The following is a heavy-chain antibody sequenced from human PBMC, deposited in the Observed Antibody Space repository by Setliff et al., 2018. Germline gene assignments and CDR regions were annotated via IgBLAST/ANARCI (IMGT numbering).Heavy chain of an antibody. J-gene: IGHJ4*02. CDR1: GFTFDDYA. V-gene: IGHV3-43D*03. CDR2: ISWDGGSS. Sequence: GGSLRLSCAASGFTFDDYAMHWVRQAPGKGLEWVSLISWDGGSSYYADSVKGRFTISRDNSKNSLYLQMNSLRAEDTALYYCAKDSGSSGWYVDYWGQGTLVTVSS. D-gene: IGHD6-19*01. CDR3: AKDSGSSGWYVDY.